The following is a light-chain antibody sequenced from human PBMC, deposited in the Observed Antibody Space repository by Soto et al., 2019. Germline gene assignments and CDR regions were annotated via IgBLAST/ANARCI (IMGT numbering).Light chain of an antibody. V-gene: IGLV2-14*01. CDR3: SSFASTHTYV. CDR2: EVN. CDR1: SSDVAFYNH. Sequence: QSALTQPASVSGSPGQSITISCTGTSSDVAFYNHVSWYQQHPGKAPKLLIYEVNNRPSGVSHRFSGSKSGNTASLTISGLQAEDEADYYCSSFASTHTYVFGTWTNATVL. J-gene: IGLJ1*01.